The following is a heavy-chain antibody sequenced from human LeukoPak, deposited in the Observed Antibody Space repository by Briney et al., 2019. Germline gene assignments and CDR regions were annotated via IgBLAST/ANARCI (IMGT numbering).Heavy chain of an antibody. J-gene: IGHJ4*02. V-gene: IGHV3-23*01. Sequence: GGSLRLSCAASGFTFSNDVMSWGRQAPGKGPEWVSSIDGGGGGTDYADSVRGRFTISRDNFKNTSYLQMNSLRADDTAVYYCARRIGGTKDYWDQGAQVTVSS. D-gene: IGHD3-3*01. CDR2: IDGGGGGT. CDR3: ARRIGGTKDY. CDR1: GFTFSNDV.